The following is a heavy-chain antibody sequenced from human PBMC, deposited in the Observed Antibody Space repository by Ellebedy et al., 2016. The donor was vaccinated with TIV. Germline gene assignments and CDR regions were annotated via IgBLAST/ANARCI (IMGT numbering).Heavy chain of an antibody. J-gene: IGHJ5*02. CDR3: ARNGYWTPSNCRSYNWFDP. Sequence: PGGSLRLSCAASGFTFSSYAMSWVRQAPGKGLEWVSYISGSSNTKHYADSVKVRFTVSRDNAKNSLYLQMNSLTVDDTAEYYCARNGYWTPSNCRSYNWFDPWGQGTLVTVSS. CDR1: GFTFSSYA. D-gene: IGHD2-8*01. CDR2: ISGSSNTK. V-gene: IGHV3-48*04.